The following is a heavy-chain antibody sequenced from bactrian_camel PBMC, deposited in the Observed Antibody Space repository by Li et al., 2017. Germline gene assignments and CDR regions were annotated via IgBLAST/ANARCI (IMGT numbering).Heavy chain of an antibody. CDR1: GLAFSNYD. V-gene: IGHV3S40*01. D-gene: IGHD1*01. J-gene: IGHJ4*01. CDR3: AASTDTVDRGAFHF. Sequence: VQLVESGGNLVQPGGSLRLSCAASGLAFSNYDMSWVRQAPGKGLEWVSAINSGGGSTYYADSVKGRFTISRDDAKNTVYLRMDGLLPEDTAVYYCAASTDTVDRGAFHFSAQGTQVTVSS. CDR2: INSGGGST.